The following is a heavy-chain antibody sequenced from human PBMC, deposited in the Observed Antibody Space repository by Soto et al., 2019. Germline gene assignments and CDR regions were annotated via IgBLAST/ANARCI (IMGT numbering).Heavy chain of an antibody. CDR3: ARIKSSTLDN. D-gene: IGHD6-19*01. CDR1: GGSISNYY. CDR2: IYYSGST. J-gene: IGHJ4*02. V-gene: IGHV4-59*01. Sequence: QVQLQESGPGLVKPSETLSLTCTVSGGSISNYYWSWIRQPPGKGLEWIGYIYYSGSTNYNPSLMSRVTISIDTSKNQFSLKLSSVTAADTAVYYCARIKSSTLDNWGQGTLVTVSS.